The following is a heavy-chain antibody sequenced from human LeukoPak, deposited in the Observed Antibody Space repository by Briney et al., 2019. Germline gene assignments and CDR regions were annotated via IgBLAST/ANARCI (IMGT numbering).Heavy chain of an antibody. CDR1: GFTFSSYG. V-gene: IGHV3-30*02. Sequence: GESLKISCAASGFTFSSYGMHWVRQAPGKGLEWVAFIRYDGSNKYYADSVKGRFTISRDNSKNTLYLQMNSLRAEDTAVYYCAKDPKWVRGVIIRDCYYYMDVWGKGTTVTVSS. J-gene: IGHJ6*03. CDR3: AKDPKWVRGVIIRDCYYYMDV. CDR2: IRYDGSNK. D-gene: IGHD3-10*01.